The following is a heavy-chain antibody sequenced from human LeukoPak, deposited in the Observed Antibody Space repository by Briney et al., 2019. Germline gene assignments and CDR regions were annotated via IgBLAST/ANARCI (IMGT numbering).Heavy chain of an antibody. CDR1: GFTFSSYS. Sequence: SGGSLRLSCAASGFTFSSYSMNWVRQAPGKGLEWVSYISSSSSTIYYADSVKGRFTISRDNAKNSLYLQMNSLRAEDTAVYYCARDPWDTAMDDRYYYYYYMGVWGKGTTVTVSS. V-gene: IGHV3-48*01. CDR3: ARDPWDTAMDDRYYYYYYMGV. J-gene: IGHJ6*03. CDR2: ISSSSSTI. D-gene: IGHD5-18*01.